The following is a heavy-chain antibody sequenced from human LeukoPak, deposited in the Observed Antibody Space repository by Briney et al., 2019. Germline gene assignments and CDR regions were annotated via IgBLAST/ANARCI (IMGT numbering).Heavy chain of an antibody. CDR1: GYTFTSYA. CDR2: ISYDGSNK. CDR3: ARSRDYGTKGY. J-gene: IGHJ4*02. D-gene: IGHD4-17*01. V-gene: IGHV3-30-3*01. Sequence: SCKASGYTFTSYAMHWVRQAPGKGLEWVAVISYDGSNKYYADSVKGRFTISRDNSENTLYLQMNSLRAEDTAVYYCARSRDYGTKGYWGQGTLVTVSS.